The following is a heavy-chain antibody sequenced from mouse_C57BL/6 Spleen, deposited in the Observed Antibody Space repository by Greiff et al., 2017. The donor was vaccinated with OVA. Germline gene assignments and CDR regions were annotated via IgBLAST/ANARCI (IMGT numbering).Heavy chain of an antibody. CDR2: ISGGGGNT. V-gene: IGHV5-9*01. D-gene: IGHD2-5*01. CDR1: GFTFRSYT. Sequence: EVKVVESGGGLVKPGGSLKLSCAASGFTFRSYTMSWVRQTPEKRLEWVATISGGGGNTYYPASVKGRFTISRDNAKNTLYLQMSSLRSEDTALYSCAKQDSSNYDYYAMGYWGHGTSVTVSS. J-gene: IGHJ4*01. CDR3: AKQDSSNYDYYAMGY.